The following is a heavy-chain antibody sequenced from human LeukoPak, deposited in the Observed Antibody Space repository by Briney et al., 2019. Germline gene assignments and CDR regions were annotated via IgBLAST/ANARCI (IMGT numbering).Heavy chain of an antibody. CDR3: ARELGIHFDY. V-gene: IGHV3-23*01. Sequence: GGSLRLSCAASGFTFDDYAMHWVRQAPGKGLEWVSAITGSGGSTYYADSVKGRFTISRDNSKNTLYLQMNSLRAEDTAVYYCARELGIHFDYWGQGTLVTVSS. J-gene: IGHJ4*02. D-gene: IGHD3-16*01. CDR2: ITGSGGST. CDR1: GFTFDDYA.